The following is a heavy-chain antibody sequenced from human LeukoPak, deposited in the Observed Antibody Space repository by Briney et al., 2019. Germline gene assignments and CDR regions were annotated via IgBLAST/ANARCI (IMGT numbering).Heavy chain of an antibody. CDR1: GFTFSNYA. V-gene: IGHV3-23*01. CDR3: AEDRLAEAGTGRFEYFDY. Sequence: GALRLSCAASGFTFSNYAMSWVRQAPGKGLEWVSAISGSGGNTYYADSVKGRFTISRDNSKNTLYLQMNSLRVDDTAVYFCAEDRLAEAGTGRFEYFDYWGQGTLVTVSS. CDR2: ISGSGGNT. D-gene: IGHD6-19*01. J-gene: IGHJ4*02.